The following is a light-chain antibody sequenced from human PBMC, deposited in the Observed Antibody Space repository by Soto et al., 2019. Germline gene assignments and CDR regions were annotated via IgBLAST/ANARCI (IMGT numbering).Light chain of an antibody. CDR1: QSVSSSF. J-gene: IGKJ3*01. V-gene: IGKV3-20*01. CDR2: AAS. Sequence: EIVLTQSPGTLALSPGERATLSCRASQSVSSSFLAWYQQKTGQAPRILIYAASRRATGIPDRLSGSGSGTDLTLTISRLEPEDFAVYYCQKYGSSVFSFGPGTKVDIK. CDR3: QKYGSSVFS.